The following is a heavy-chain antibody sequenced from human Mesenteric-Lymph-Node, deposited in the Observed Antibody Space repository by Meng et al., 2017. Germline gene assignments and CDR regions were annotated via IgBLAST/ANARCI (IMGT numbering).Heavy chain of an antibody. J-gene: IGHJ3*02. CDR3: ATDILTGYRDAFDI. Sequence: GGSLRLSCAASGFTFSSYEMNWVRQAPGKGLEWVSYISSSGSTIYYADSVKGRFTISRDNAKNSLYLQMNSLRAEDTAVYYCATDILTGYRDAFDIWGQGKRVTVSS. CDR2: ISSSGSTI. D-gene: IGHD3-9*01. V-gene: IGHV3-48*03. CDR1: GFTFSSYE.